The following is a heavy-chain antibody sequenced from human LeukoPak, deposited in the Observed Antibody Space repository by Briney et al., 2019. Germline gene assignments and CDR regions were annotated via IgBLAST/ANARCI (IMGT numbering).Heavy chain of an antibody. CDR2: IYYSGST. CDR1: GGSISSSSYY. J-gene: IGHJ4*02. V-gene: IGHV4-39*01. D-gene: IGHD2-2*01. CDR3: ARQLVVVVPAEFDY. Sequence: KPSETLSLTCTVSGGSISSSSYYWGWIRQPPGKGLEWIGGIYYSGSTYYNPSLKSRVTISVDTSKNQFSLKLTSMTAADTAVYYCARQLVVVVPAEFDYWGQGTLVTVSS.